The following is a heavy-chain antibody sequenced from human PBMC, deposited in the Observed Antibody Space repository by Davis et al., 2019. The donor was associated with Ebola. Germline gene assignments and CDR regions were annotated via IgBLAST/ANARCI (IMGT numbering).Heavy chain of an antibody. CDR1: GFTFDDYA. D-gene: IGHD1-26*01. CDR2: FSWNSAGI. V-gene: IGHV3-9*01. J-gene: IGHJ4*02. Sequence: SLKISCAASGFTFDDYAMHWVRQAPGKGLEWVSGFSWNSAGIGYADSVKGRFTISRDNSKNTLYLQMNSLRADDTAVYYCVRHVAEPGFDYWGQGALVTVSS. CDR3: VRHVAEPGFDY.